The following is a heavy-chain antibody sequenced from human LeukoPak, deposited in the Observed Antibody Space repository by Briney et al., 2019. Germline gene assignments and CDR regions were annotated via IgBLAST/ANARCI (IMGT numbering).Heavy chain of an antibody. Sequence: VASVKVSCKASGGTFSSYAISWVRQAPGQGLEWMGGIIPIFGTANYAQKFQGRVTITTDESTSTAYMELSSLRSEDTAVYYCARAAVSSSPYYYMDVWGKGTTVTVSS. D-gene: IGHD6-13*01. CDR3: ARAAVSSSPYYYMDV. CDR1: GGTFSSYA. CDR2: IIPIFGTA. J-gene: IGHJ6*03. V-gene: IGHV1-69*05.